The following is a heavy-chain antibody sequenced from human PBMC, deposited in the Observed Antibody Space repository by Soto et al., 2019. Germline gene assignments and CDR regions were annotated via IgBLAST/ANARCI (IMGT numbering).Heavy chain of an antibody. V-gene: IGHV3-33*05. CDR3: ARWGTTGGLDV. CDR1: GFTFRSYV. D-gene: IGHD3-16*01. Sequence: QVHLVESGGGVVQPGTSLRLSCVGSGFTFRSYVIHWVRQAPGKGLEWVALTSYDGSNNFYGDSVKGRFTISRHNSRNTVGLQRDSLRVKYTALYYCARWGTTGGLDVWGQGTLVSVSS. J-gene: IGHJ4*02. CDR2: TSYDGSNN.